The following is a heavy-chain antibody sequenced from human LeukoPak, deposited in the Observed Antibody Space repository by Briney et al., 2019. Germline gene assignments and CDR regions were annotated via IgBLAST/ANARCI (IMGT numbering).Heavy chain of an antibody. D-gene: IGHD4-23*01. CDR3: ARDRLRWPLDY. Sequence: SETLSLTCAVYGGSFSGYYWSWIRQPPGKGLEWIGEINHSGSTNYNPSLKSRVTISVDTSKNQFSLKLSSVTAADTAVYYCARDRLRWPLDYWGQGTLVTVS. CDR2: INHSGST. V-gene: IGHV4-34*01. J-gene: IGHJ4*02. CDR1: GGSFSGYY.